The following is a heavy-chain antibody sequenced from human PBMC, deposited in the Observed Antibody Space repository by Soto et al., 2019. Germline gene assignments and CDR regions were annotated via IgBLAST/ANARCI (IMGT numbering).Heavy chain of an antibody. J-gene: IGHJ3*01. D-gene: IGHD4-17*01. CDR1: GGSISSDGYS. CDR2: IYDSGNT. CDR3: ARGGIRWSTQDGAFDV. Sequence: QLQLQESGSGLVKPSQTLSLTCTVSGGSISSDGYSWSWIRQPPGKGLEWIGYIYDSGNTYYNPSLKSRVTMSVDRSNNQLSLTLASVTAADTAVYYCARGGIRWSTQDGAFDVWGQGTMVTVSS. V-gene: IGHV4-30-2*01.